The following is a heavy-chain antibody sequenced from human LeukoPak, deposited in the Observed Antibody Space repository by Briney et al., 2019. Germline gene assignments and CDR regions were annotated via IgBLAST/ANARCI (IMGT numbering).Heavy chain of an antibody. J-gene: IGHJ4*02. V-gene: IGHV4-34*01. CDR3: ARAVAFGSGSCPGY. D-gene: IGHD3-10*01. Sequence: PSETLSLTRAVYGGSFSGYYWSWIRQPPGKGLEWIGEINHSGSTNYNPSLKSRVTISVDTSKNQFSLKLSSVTAADTAVYYCARAVAFGSGSCPGYWGQGTQVTVSS. CDR2: INHSGST. CDR1: GGSFSGYY.